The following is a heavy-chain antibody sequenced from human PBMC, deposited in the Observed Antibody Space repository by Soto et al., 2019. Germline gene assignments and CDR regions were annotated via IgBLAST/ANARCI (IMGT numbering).Heavy chain of an antibody. CDR1: GYTFTGYY. J-gene: IGHJ6*02. V-gene: IGHV1-2*04. CDR2: INPNSGGT. CDR3: ARGIAAAASTPYYYYYYGMDV. D-gene: IGHD6-13*01. Sequence: ASVKVSCKASGYTFTGYYMHWVRQAPGQGLEWMGWINPNSGGTNYAQKFQGWVTMTRDTSISTAYMELSRLRSDDTAVYYCARGIAAAASTPYYYYYYGMDVWGQGTTVTVSS.